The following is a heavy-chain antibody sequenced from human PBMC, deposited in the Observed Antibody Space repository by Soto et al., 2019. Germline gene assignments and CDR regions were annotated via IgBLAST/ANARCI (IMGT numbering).Heavy chain of an antibody. Sequence: EVRLVESGGGLVKPGESLRLSCAASGFTFNYFTMNWVRQAPGKGLEWVASISSSSSHKYSADSVRGRFTFSRDNANNSLYLQMNSLRVEDTAVYYCARLRSDAFDIWGQGTLVTVSS. CDR2: ISSSSSHK. D-gene: IGHD4-17*01. J-gene: IGHJ3*02. V-gene: IGHV3-21*04. CDR3: ARLRSDAFDI. CDR1: GFTFNYFT.